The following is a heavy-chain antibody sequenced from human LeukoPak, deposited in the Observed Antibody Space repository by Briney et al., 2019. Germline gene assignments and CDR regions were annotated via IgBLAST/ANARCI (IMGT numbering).Heavy chain of an antibody. J-gene: IGHJ5*02. CDR1: GFRFADYA. CDR2: ISWNTNNI. Sequence: GRSLRLSCAASGFRFADYAMHWVRQAPGKGLEWVSGISWNTNNIGYADSVKGRFTISRDNTKNSLYLQMNSLRAEDTALYYCAKAPGVTTGWFDPWGQGTLVTVSS. D-gene: IGHD4-17*01. V-gene: IGHV3-9*01. CDR3: AKAPGVTTGWFDP.